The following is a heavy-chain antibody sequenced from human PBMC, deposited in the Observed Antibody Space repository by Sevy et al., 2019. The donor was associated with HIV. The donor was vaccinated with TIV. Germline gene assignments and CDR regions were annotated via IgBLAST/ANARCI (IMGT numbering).Heavy chain of an antibody. CDR1: GFTFDDYT. CDR3: AKAWSGSYYGCYAFDI. CDR2: ISWNSDSI. J-gene: IGHJ3*02. Sequence: GGSLRLSCAASGFTFDDYTMHWVRQTPGRGLEWVSGISWNSDSIGYADSVKGRFTISRDNAKNSLYLQMNSLRAEDMALYYCAKAWSGSYYGCYAFDIWGQGTMVTVSS. V-gene: IGHV3-9*03. D-gene: IGHD1-26*01.